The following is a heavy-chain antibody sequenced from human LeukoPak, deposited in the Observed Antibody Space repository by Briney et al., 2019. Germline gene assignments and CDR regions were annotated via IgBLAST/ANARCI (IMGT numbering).Heavy chain of an antibody. CDR1: GYTFTSYG. V-gene: IGHV1-18*01. CDR3: ARDFSSPGSYEVVTAIPFDY. Sequence: ASVKVSCKASGYTFTSYGISWVRQAPGQGLEWMGWISAYNGNTNYAQKLQGRVTMTTDTSTSTAYMELRSLRSDDTAVYYCARDFSSPGSYEVVTAIPFDYWGQGTLVTVSS. CDR2: ISAYNGNT. D-gene: IGHD2-21*02. J-gene: IGHJ4*02.